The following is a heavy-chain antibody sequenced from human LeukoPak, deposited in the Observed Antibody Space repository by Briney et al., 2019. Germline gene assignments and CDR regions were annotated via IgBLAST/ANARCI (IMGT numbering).Heavy chain of an antibody. CDR2: IIPILGIA. Sequence: ASVKVSCKASGGTFSSYAISWVRQAPGQGLEWMGRIIPILGIANYAQKFQGRVTITADKSTSTAYMELSSLRSEDTAVYYCARGHWAAGAVFDYWGQGTLVTVSS. CDR3: ARGHWAAGAVFDY. J-gene: IGHJ4*02. D-gene: IGHD6-13*01. V-gene: IGHV1-69*04. CDR1: GGTFSSYA.